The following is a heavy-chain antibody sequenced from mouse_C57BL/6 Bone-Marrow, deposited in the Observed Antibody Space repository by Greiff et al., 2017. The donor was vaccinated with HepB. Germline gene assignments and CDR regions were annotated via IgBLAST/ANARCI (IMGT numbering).Heavy chain of an antibody. D-gene: IGHD2-1*01. V-gene: IGHV1-55*01. CDR2: IYPGSGST. Sequence: QVHVKQPGAELVKPGASVKMSCKASGYTFTSYWITWVKQRPGQGLEWIGDIYPGSGSTNYNEKFKSKATLTVDTSSSTAYMQLSSLTSEDSAVYYCARGGFGNYFYFDYWGQGTTLTVSS. CDR1: GYTFTSYW. CDR3: ARGGFGNYFYFDY. J-gene: IGHJ2*01.